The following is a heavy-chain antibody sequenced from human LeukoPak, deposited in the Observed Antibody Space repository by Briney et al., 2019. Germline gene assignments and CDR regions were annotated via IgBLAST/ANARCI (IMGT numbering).Heavy chain of an antibody. CDR1: GGSFSGYY. D-gene: IGHD6-19*01. Sequence: SETLSLTCAVYGGSFSGYYWSWIRQPPGKGLEGIGEINHSGSTNYNPSLKSRVTISVDTSKNQFSLKLSSVTAADTAVYYCARRPRRGAVAGGGNYFYYWGQGTLVTVSS. CDR3: ARRPRRGAVAGGGNYFYY. J-gene: IGHJ4*02. CDR2: INHSGST. V-gene: IGHV4-34*01.